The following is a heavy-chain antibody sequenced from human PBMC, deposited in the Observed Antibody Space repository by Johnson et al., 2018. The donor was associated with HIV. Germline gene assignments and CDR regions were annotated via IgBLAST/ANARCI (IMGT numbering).Heavy chain of an antibody. CDR3: AKGGSYAPFDAFDI. D-gene: IGHD1-26*01. CDR2: IKQDGSEK. CDR1: GFTFDDYA. J-gene: IGHJ3*02. Sequence: MQLVESGGGLVQPGRSLRLSCAASGFTFDDYAMHWVRQAPGKGLEWVANIKQDGSEKYYVDSVKGRFTISRDNSKKTLYLQMNRLRAEDTAVYYCAKGGSYAPFDAFDIWGRGTMVTVSS. V-gene: IGHV3-7*03.